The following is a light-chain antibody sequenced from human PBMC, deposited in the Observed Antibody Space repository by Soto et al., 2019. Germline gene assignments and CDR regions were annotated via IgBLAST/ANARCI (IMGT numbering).Light chain of an antibody. CDR3: CSYADNTDYV. CDR2: EVT. J-gene: IGLJ1*01. CDR1: SSDVGAYNY. Sequence: QSALTQPPSASGSLGQSVTISCTVTSSDVGAYNYVSWYQQHPGKAPKLMIYEVTRRPSGVPDRFSGSKSGNTASLNVSGLQAEDEADYYCCSYADNTDYVFGTGPKLTVL. V-gene: IGLV2-8*01.